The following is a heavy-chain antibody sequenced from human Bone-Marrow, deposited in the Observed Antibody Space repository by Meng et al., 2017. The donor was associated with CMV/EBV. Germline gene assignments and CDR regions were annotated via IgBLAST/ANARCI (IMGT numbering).Heavy chain of an antibody. CDR3: ARDFGNNTYYDFWSGYYSSFGYYYGMAV. V-gene: IGHV1-46*01. D-gene: IGHD3-3*01. CDR2: INPSGGST. J-gene: IGHJ6*02. Sequence: ASVKVSCKASGYTFTSYYMHWVRQAPGQGLEWMGIINPSGGSTSYAQKFQGRVTMTRDTSTSTVYMELSSLRSEDTAVYYCARDFGNNTYYDFWSGYYSSFGYYYGMAVWGPGTTVTFSS. CDR1: GYTFTSYY.